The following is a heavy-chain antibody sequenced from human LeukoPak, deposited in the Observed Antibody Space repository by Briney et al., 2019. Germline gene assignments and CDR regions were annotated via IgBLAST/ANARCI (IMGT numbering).Heavy chain of an antibody. CDR1: GNTFTSDY. V-gene: IGHV1-46*01. Sequence: ASETVSCKASGNTFTSDYMNWVRQAPGQGLEWMGIVHSSGGVIKYAQEFQDRVTVTRDPSTSTIYMELSSLRSEDTAVYYCVGSSHQRNWFDPWGQGTLVIV. CDR2: VHSSGGVI. CDR3: VGSSHQRNWFDP. J-gene: IGHJ5*02. D-gene: IGHD1-26*01.